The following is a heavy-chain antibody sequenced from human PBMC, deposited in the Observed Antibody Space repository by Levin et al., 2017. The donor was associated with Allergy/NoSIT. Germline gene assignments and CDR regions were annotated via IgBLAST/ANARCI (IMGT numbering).Heavy chain of an antibody. J-gene: IGHJ4*02. Sequence: GESLKISCAVSGFTVSSHYMSWVRQAPGKGLEWVSIIYHSGSTYYADSVKGRFTISRDNSKNTLSLQMNSLRVEDTAMYYCARDPEGISAPPTTFWGQGTLVSVSS. D-gene: IGHD6-13*01. CDR1: GFTVSSHY. CDR3: ARDPEGISAPPTTF. V-gene: IGHV3-66*03. CDR2: IYHSGST.